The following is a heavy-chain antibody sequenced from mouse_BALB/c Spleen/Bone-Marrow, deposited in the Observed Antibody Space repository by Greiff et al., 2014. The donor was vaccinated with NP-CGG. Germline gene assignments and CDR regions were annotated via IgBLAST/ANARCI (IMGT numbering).Heavy chain of an antibody. Sequence: EVKLMESGGGLVQPGGSLRLSCATSGFTFSDFYMEWVRQPPGKRLEWIAASRNKANDYTTEYSASVKGRFIVSRDTSQSILYLQMNALRAEDTAIYYCARDAGYGNYVDHAMDYWGQGTSVTVSS. CDR1: GFTFSDFY. CDR2: SRNKANDYTT. D-gene: IGHD2-1*01. J-gene: IGHJ4*01. V-gene: IGHV7-1*02. CDR3: ARDAGYGNYVDHAMDY.